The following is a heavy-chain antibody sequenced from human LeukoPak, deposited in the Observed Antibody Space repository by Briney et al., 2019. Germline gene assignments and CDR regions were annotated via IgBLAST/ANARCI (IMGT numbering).Heavy chain of an antibody. V-gene: IGHV4-59*08. Sequence: EPSETLSLTCTVSGGSISSYYWGWIRQPPGKGLEWIGYIYYSGSTNYNPSLKSRVTISVDTSKNQFSLKLSSVTAADTAVYYCARHGGSGYYYKSAFDIWGQGTMVTVSS. CDR1: GGSISSYY. CDR3: ARHGGSGYYYKSAFDI. D-gene: IGHD3-22*01. CDR2: IYYSGST. J-gene: IGHJ3*02.